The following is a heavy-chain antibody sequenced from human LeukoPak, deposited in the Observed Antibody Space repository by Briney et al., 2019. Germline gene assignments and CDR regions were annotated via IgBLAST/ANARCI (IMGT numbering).Heavy chain of an antibody. CDR1: GFTFSSYG. CDR2: IWYDGSNK. V-gene: IGHV3-33*01. CDR3: ARSDSITWYSTCDY. Sequence: GGSLRLSCAASGFTFSSYGMHWVRQAPGKGLEWVAVIWYDGSNKYYADSVKGRFTISRDNSKNTLYLQMNSLRAEDTALYYCARSDSITWYSTCDYWGQGTLVTVSS. D-gene: IGHD2-2*01. J-gene: IGHJ4*02.